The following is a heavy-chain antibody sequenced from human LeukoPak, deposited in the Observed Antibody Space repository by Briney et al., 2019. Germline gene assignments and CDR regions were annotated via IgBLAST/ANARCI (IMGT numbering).Heavy chain of an antibody. V-gene: IGHV3-23*01. CDR2: LSGSGGST. Sequence: PGGSLRLSCAASGFTFSNYAMSWVRQAPGKGLEWVSALSGSGGSTYYADSVRGRFTISRDNSKNTLYLQMNSLRAEDTAVYYCAKTGYIAAAGNDAFDIWGQGTMVTVSS. D-gene: IGHD6-13*01. J-gene: IGHJ3*02. CDR1: GFTFSNYA. CDR3: AKTGYIAAAGNDAFDI.